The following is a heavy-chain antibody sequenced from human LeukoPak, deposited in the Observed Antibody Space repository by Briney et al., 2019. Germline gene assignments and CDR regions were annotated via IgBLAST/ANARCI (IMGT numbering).Heavy chain of an antibody. Sequence: SETLSLTCTVSGDSISSYYWSWIRQPPGKGLEWIGYIYYTGSTSYNPSLKSRVTISVDTSKSQLSLKLRSVTAADTAVYYCASEKPEKLYFDYWGQGTLVTVSS. CDR1: GDSISSYY. J-gene: IGHJ4*02. CDR2: IYYTGST. V-gene: IGHV4-59*01. CDR3: ASEKPEKLYFDY.